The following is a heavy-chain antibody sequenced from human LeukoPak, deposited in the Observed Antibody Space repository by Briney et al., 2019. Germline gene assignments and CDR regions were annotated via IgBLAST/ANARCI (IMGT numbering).Heavy chain of an antibody. D-gene: IGHD5-18*01. CDR3: ARAQGGYSYGYGDY. Sequence: GGSLRLSCAAFGFTFNTYEMIWVRQAPGKGLEWLSYINSGGSPIYYAGSLKGRFTISRDNAKNSLFLQMNSLRAEDTAVYYCARAQGGYSYGYGDYWGQGTLVTVSS. J-gene: IGHJ4*02. V-gene: IGHV3-48*03. CDR2: INSGGSPI. CDR1: GFTFNTYE.